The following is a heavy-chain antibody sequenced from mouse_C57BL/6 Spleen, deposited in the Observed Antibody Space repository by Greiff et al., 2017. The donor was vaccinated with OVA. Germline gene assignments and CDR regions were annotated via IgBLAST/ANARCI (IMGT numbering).Heavy chain of an antibody. CDR3: TYPYAMDY. D-gene: IGHD5-5*01. J-gene: IGHJ4*01. Sequence: QVQLKESGAELVRPGASVTLSCKASGYTFTDYEMHWVKQTPVHGLEWIGAIDPETGGTAYNQKFKGKAILTADKSSSTAYMELRSLTSEDSAVYYCTYPYAMDYWGQGTSVTVSS. CDR1: GYTFTDYE. V-gene: IGHV1-15*01. CDR2: IDPETGGT.